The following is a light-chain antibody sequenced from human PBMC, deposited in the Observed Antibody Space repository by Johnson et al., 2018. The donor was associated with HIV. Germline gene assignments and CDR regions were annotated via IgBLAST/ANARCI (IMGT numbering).Light chain of an antibody. V-gene: IGLV1-51*02. J-gene: IGLJ1*01. CDR2: ENN. CDR1: SSNIGNNY. CDR3: GAWDSSLSAYV. Sequence: QSVLTQPPSASGTPGQRVTISCSGSSSNIGNNYVSWYQQLPVTAPKLLIYENNKRPSGIPDRFSGSRSGTSATLDITGLQTGDEADYYCGAWDSSLSAYVFATETKVTVL.